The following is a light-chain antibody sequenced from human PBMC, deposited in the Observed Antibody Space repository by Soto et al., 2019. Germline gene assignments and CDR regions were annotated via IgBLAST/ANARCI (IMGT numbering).Light chain of an antibody. CDR3: QQYNSYSRT. CDR1: QGVGGW. J-gene: IGKJ1*01. V-gene: IGKV1D-16*01. Sequence: IQMTQSPSSVSASVGDRVTMTCRASQGVGGWLAWYQQKPGKVPKLLIYATSSLHSGVPSRFSGSGSGTDFTLSISSLQPEDFATYYCQQYNSYSRTFGQGTKVEIK. CDR2: ATS.